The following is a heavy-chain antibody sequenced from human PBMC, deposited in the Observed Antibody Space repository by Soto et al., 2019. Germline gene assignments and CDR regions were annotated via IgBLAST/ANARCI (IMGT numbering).Heavy chain of an antibody. CDR3: AKDRRSSGWYGEPLDY. V-gene: IGHV3-30*18. CDR1: GFTFSSYG. Sequence: QVQLVESGGGVVQPGRSLRLSCAASGFTFSSYGMHWVRQAPGKGLEWVAVISYDGSNKYYADSVKGRFTISRDNSKNTLYLQMNSVRAEDTAVYYCAKDRRSSGWYGEPLDYWGQGTLVTVSS. J-gene: IGHJ4*02. D-gene: IGHD6-19*01. CDR2: ISYDGSNK.